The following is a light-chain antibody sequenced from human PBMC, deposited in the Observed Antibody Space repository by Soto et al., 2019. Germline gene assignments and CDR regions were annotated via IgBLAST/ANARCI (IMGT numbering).Light chain of an antibody. Sequence: QSVLTQPASVSGSPGQSITISCTGTSSDFGNYNLVSWYQQHPGKAPKLMIYEGSKRPSGVSNRFSGSKSGNTASLTISILQAEDEADYYCCSYAGSSTYVFGTGTKVP. J-gene: IGLJ1*01. V-gene: IGLV2-23*01. CDR2: EGS. CDR3: CSYAGSSTYV. CDR1: SSDFGNYNL.